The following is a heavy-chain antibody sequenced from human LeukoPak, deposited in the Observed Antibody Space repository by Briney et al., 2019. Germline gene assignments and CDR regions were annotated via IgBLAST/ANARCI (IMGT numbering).Heavy chain of an antibody. V-gene: IGHV4-59*08. J-gene: IGHJ4*02. CDR2: IYYSGST. Sequence: SKTLSLTCTVSGGSISYNYWSWIRQPPGKGLEWIGHIYYSGSTSYNPSLKSRVTISLDTSKNQFSLKLNSVTAADTAVYYCARQSGYLDYWGQGTMVTVSS. CDR1: GGSISYNY. CDR3: ARQSGYLDY. D-gene: IGHD3-3*01.